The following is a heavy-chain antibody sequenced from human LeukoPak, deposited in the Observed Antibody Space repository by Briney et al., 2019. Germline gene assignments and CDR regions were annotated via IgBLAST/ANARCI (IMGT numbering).Heavy chain of an antibody. CDR1: GFTFSSYA. V-gene: IGHV3-23*01. D-gene: IGHD6-6*01. Sequence: GGSLRLSCAASGFTFSSYAMSWVRQAPGKGLEWVSTISDSGGSPYYADSVKGRFTISRDNSKNTLYLQVNSLRAEDTAVYYCAKDTAARRNDAFDIWGQGTMVTVSS. J-gene: IGHJ3*02. CDR2: ISDSGGSP. CDR3: AKDTAARRNDAFDI.